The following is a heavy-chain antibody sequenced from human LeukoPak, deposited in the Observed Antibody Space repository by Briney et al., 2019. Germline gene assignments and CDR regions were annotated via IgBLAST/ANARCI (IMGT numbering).Heavy chain of an antibody. D-gene: IGHD3-10*01. CDR3: ARGWDGYGSGKD. CDR2: MNPYNGNT. Sequence: GASLKISCKASGYTFTGYVISTVRQTPGQGLEWVGWMNPYNGNTSYAQKFQGRVTMTRNTSMSTAYMELRSLRSEDTAVYYCARGWDGYGSGKDWGQGTLVTVSS. J-gene: IGHJ4*02. CDR1: GYTFTGYV. V-gene: IGHV1-8*02.